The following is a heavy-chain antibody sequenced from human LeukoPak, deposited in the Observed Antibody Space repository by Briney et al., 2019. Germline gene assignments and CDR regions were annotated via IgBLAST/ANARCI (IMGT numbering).Heavy chain of an antibody. Sequence: KPSETLSLTCTVSGGSISSSSYYWGWIRQPPGKGLEWIGSIYYSGSTYYNPPLKSRVTISVDTSKNQFSLKLSSVTAADTAVYYCAIQGLGGDSGLFDYWGQGTLVTVSS. V-gene: IGHV4-39*01. J-gene: IGHJ4*02. CDR3: AIQGLGGDSGLFDY. CDR2: IYYSGST. CDR1: GGSISSSSYY. D-gene: IGHD2-21*02.